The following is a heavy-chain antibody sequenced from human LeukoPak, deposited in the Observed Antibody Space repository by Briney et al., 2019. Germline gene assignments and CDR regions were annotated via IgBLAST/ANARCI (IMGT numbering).Heavy chain of an antibody. CDR3: ARDDYRGVTNFDP. V-gene: IGHV4-39*07. D-gene: IGHD3-10*01. CDR1: GGFISSSSHY. Sequence: PSETLSLTCTVSGGFISSSSHYWAWIRQPPGKGLEWIGSIYYSGSTYYSPSLKSRVTISVDTSKNQFSLKLSSVTAADTAVYYCARDDYRGVTNFDPWGQGTLVTVSS. CDR2: IYYSGST. J-gene: IGHJ5*02.